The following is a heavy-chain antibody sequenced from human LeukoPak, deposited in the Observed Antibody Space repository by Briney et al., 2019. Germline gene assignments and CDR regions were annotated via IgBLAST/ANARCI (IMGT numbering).Heavy chain of an antibody. CDR2: IHTSGST. CDR3: ARDQYYYDSSGYLTFDY. CDR1: GVSISSYY. V-gene: IGHV4-4*07. Sequence: PSETLSLTCTVSGVSISSYYWSWIRQPAGKGLGWIGHIHTSGSTNYNPSLKSRVTMSVDTSKNQFSLKLSVTAADTAVYHCARDQYYYDSSGYLTFDYWGQGTRVTVSS. D-gene: IGHD3-22*01. J-gene: IGHJ4*02.